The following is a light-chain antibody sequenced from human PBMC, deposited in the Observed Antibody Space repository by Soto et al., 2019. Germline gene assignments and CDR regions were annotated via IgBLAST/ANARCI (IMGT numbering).Light chain of an antibody. V-gene: IGKV3-11*01. CDR2: DAS. J-gene: IGKJ4*01. CDR1: PSVNSS. CDR3: QQGSNWPLN. Sequence: EIVLTQSPATLSLSPGERATLSCRASPSVNSSLAWYPQKPGQAPRLGIDDASNRATGIPAMFSGSGPVTDSTLSISSLKPEDFAVYYCQQGSNWPLNFGGGTEVEIK.